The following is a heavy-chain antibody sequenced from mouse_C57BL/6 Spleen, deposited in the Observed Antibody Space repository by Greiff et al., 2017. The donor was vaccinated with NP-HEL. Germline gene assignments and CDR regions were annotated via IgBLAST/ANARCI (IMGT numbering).Heavy chain of an antibody. V-gene: IGHV1-18*01. D-gene: IGHD2-2*01. CDR2: INPNNGGT. J-gene: IGHJ2*01. Sequence: VQLQQSGPELVKPGASVKIPCKASGYTFTDYNMAWVKQSHGKSLEWIGDINPNNGGTIYNQKFKGKATLTVDKSSSTAYMELRSLTSEDTAVYYCARGEAYGYDGGNYFDYWGQGTTLTVSS. CDR1: GYTFTDYN. CDR3: ARGEAYGYDGGNYFDY.